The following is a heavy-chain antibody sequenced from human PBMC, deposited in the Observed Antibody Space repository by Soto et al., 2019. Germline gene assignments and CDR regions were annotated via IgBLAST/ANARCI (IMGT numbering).Heavy chain of an antibody. D-gene: IGHD2-15*01. V-gene: IGHV4-39*01. Sequence: PSETLSLTCIVSGGSVYSNGHYWGWIRHPPGKGLEWIGSIDNNGVTNYNSSLKSRVTISRDTSKNQFSLRLTSVTAADTAVYYCGKILVGATGHTDADSWGQGTMITV. CDR2: IDNNGVT. J-gene: IGHJ4*02. CDR1: GGSVYSNGHY. CDR3: GKILVGATGHTDADS.